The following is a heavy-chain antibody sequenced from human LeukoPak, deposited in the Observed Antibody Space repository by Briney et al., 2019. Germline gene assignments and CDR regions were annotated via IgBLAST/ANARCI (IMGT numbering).Heavy chain of an antibody. D-gene: IGHD5-18*01. CDR1: GGSISSGGYS. Sequence: PSQTLSLTCAVSGGSISSGGYSWSWIRQPPGKGLEWIGYIYHSGSTYYNPSLKSRVTISVDRSKNQFSMKLSSVTAADTAVYYCARAGGYSYGPTPSYWYFDVWGRGTLVTVSS. J-gene: IGHJ2*01. V-gene: IGHV4-30-2*01. CDR3: ARAGGYSYGPTPSYWYFDV. CDR2: IYHSGST.